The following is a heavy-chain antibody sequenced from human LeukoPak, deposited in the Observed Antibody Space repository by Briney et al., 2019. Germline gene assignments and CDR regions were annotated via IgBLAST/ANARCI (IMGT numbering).Heavy chain of an antibody. CDR1: GFTFSSYW. J-gene: IGHJ4*02. D-gene: IGHD3-22*01. V-gene: IGHV3-74*01. CDR3: AKGWYYYDSSAPFDY. Sequence: GGSLRLSCAASGFTFSSYWIHWVRQAPGKGLVWVSRINSDGSSTSYADSVKGRFTISRDNAKNTLYLQMNSLRAEDTAVYYCAKGWYYYDSSAPFDYWGQGTLVTVSS. CDR2: INSDGSST.